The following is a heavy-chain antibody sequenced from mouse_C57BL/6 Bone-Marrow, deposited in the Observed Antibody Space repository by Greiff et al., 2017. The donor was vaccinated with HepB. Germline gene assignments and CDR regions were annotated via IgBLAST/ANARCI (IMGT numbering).Heavy chain of an antibody. CDR2: ISSGGSYT. V-gene: IGHV5-6*01. D-gene: IGHD1-1*01. CDR1: GFTFSSYG. CDR3: ARYYYGPQAFAY. J-gene: IGHJ3*01. Sequence: EVKLMESGGDLVKPGGSLKLTCAASGFTFSSYGLSWVRQTPDKWLEWVATISSGGSYTYYPDSVKGRFTISRDNAKNTLYLQMSSLKSEDTAMYYCARYYYGPQAFAYWGQGTLVTVSA.